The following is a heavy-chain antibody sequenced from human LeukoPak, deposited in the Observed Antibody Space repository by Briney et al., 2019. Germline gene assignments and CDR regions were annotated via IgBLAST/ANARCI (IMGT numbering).Heavy chain of an antibody. D-gene: IGHD2-2*01. Sequence: GRSLRLSCAASGFTFSSYAMHWVRQAPGKGLERVAVISYDGSNKYYADSVKGRFTISRDNSKSTLYLQMNSLRAEDTAVYYCARASLSGEPFVVVPAASLDYWGQGTLVTVSS. CDR2: ISYDGSNK. J-gene: IGHJ4*02. V-gene: IGHV3-30-3*01. CDR1: GFTFSSYA. CDR3: ARASLSGEPFVVVPAASLDY.